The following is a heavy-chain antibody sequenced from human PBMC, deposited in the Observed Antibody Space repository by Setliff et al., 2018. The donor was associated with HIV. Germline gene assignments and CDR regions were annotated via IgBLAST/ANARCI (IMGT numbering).Heavy chain of an antibody. CDR3: ARFTVVVFGAGEPSWFDP. J-gene: IGHJ5*02. D-gene: IGHD2-15*01. V-gene: IGHV4-39*07. Sequence: SETLSLTCTVSGGSISSNNYYWGWIRQPPGKGLEWIGSIFYSETVYYGGRTYYSPSLKRRVTISVDTSKNQFSLKLSSVTAADTAVYFCARFTVVVFGAGEPSWFDPWGQGILVTVSS. CDR2: IFYSETVYYGGRT. CDR1: GGSISSNNYY.